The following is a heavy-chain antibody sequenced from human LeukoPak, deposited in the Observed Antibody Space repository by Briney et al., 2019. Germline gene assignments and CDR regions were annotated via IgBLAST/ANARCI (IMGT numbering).Heavy chain of an antibody. Sequence: ASVKVSCKASGYTFTSYDINWVRQATGQGLEWMGWMNPNSGNTGYAQKFQGRVTITRNTSISTAYMELSSLRSEDTAVYYCARAQPRDGRITIFGVVIRGGYYFDYWGQGTLVTVSS. D-gene: IGHD3-3*01. J-gene: IGHJ4*02. CDR3: ARAQPRDGRITIFGVVIRGGYYFDY. V-gene: IGHV1-8*03. CDR1: GYTFTSYD. CDR2: MNPNSGNT.